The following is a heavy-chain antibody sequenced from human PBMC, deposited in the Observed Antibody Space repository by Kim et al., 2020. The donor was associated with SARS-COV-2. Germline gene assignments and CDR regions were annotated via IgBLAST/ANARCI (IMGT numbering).Heavy chain of an antibody. J-gene: IGHJ4*02. CDR3: ARGYYDSSGYYP. Sequence: YYADSVRGRFTISRDNSKHTLYLQLNSLRAEDTAVYYCARGYYDSSGYYPWGQGTPVTVAS. D-gene: IGHD3-22*01. V-gene: IGHV3-33*01.